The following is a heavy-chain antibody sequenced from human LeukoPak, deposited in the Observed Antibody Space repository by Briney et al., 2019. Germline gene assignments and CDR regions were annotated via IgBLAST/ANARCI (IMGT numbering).Heavy chain of an antibody. CDR2: ISSSSSTI. V-gene: IGHV3-48*04. J-gene: IGHJ6*03. Sequence: GGSLRLSCAAPGFTFSSYSMNWVRQAPGKGLEWVSYISSSSSTIYYADSVKGRFTISRDNAKNSLYLQMNSLRAEDTAVYYCARERSSSRGYYYYMDVWGKGTTVTVSS. D-gene: IGHD6-6*01. CDR1: GFTFSSYS. CDR3: ARERSSSRGYYYYMDV.